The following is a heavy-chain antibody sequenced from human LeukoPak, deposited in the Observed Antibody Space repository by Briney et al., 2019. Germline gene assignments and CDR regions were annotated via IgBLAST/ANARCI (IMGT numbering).Heavy chain of an antibody. Sequence: ASVKVSCKASGYTFNRYGMNWVRQAPGQGLEWMGGIIPIFGTANYAQKFQGRVTITADKSTSTAYMELSSLRSEDTAVYYCARDRGDTSPCSGGSCRSGSSGFDPWGQGTLVTVSS. J-gene: IGHJ5*02. CDR2: IIPIFGTA. V-gene: IGHV1-69*06. CDR3: ARDRGDTSPCSGGSCRSGSSGFDP. CDR1: GYTFNRYG. D-gene: IGHD2-15*01.